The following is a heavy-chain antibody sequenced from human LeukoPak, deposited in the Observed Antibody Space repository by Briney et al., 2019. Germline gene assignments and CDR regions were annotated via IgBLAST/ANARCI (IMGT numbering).Heavy chain of an antibody. CDR3: ARRSAGYDY. CDR2: LSSNGYNT. CDR1: GFSVSTST. D-gene: IGHD3-22*01. J-gene: IGHJ4*02. Sequence: GGSLRLSCAASGFSVSTSTMHWVRQAPGKGLECVSALSSNGYNTYYANSVRDRFTISRDSSKNTLYLQMDSLRPEAMAVYYCARRSAGYDYWGQGTLVTVSS. V-gene: IGHV3-64*01.